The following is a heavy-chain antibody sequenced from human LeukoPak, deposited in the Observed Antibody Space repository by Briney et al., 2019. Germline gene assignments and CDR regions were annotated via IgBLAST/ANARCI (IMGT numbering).Heavy chain of an antibody. Sequence: SQTLSLTCAISGDSVSSNNVAWNWIRQSPSRGLEWLGRTYYRSKWYNDYAVSVKSRIIINPDTSKNQFSLQPNSVTPEDTAVYFCARGTLGAWGWWGQGTLVTVSA. CDR1: GDSVSSNNVA. J-gene: IGHJ4*02. D-gene: IGHD6-19*01. V-gene: IGHV6-1*01. CDR2: TYYRSKWYN. CDR3: ARGTLGAWGW.